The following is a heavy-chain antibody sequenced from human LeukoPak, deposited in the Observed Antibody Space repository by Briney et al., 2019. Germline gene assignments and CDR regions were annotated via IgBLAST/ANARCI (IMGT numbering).Heavy chain of an antibody. Sequence: SVKVSCKASGGTFSSYAISWVRQAPGQGLEWMGRIIPILGIANSAQKFQGRVTITADKSTSTAYMELSSLRAEDTAVYYCARVVWELAPDYWGQGTLVTVSS. CDR2: IIPILGIA. CDR3: ARVVWELAPDY. D-gene: IGHD1-26*01. J-gene: IGHJ4*02. V-gene: IGHV1-69*04. CDR1: GGTFSSYA.